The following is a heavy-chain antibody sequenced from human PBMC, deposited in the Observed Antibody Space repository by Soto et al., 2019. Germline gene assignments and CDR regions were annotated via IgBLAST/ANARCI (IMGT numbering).Heavy chain of an antibody. V-gene: IGHV3-30-3*01. D-gene: IGHD1-26*01. CDR3: ATWEERYFQD. Sequence: QVQLVESGGGVVQPGRSLRLSCAASGFTFNSFTMHWVRQAPGKGLEWVAVISHDGSHKYSADSVKGRFTISRDDSKKTLYLQMSSLRGEDTAIYYCATWEERYFQDWVQGTLVTVSS. J-gene: IGHJ1*01. CDR2: ISHDGSHK. CDR1: GFTFNSFT.